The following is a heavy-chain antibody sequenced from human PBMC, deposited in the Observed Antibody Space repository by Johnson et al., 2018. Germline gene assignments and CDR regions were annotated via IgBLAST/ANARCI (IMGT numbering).Heavy chain of an antibody. V-gene: IGHV3-74*02. Sequence: VQLLDSGGGLVHPGGSLRLSCAASGFTFSTYWMHWVRQAPGKGLVWVSRIHSDGSRINYADSVKVRFTISRDNAKNTLYLQMASLRVEDTDVYYCARANWYFDLWGRGTLVTVSS. CDR2: IHSDGSRI. J-gene: IGHJ2*01. CDR1: GFTFSTYW. CDR3: ARANWYFDL.